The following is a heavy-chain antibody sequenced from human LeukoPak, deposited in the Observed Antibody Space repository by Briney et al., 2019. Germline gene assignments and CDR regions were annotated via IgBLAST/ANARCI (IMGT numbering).Heavy chain of an antibody. Sequence: SETLSLTCTVSGGSISSYYWSWIRQPPGKGLEWIGYIYHSGSTDYNPSLKSRVTISVDTSKSQFSLKLTSVTAADTAVYHCATLTTVVTAYYFDYWGQGTLVTVSS. V-gene: IGHV4-4*09. J-gene: IGHJ4*02. CDR1: GGSISSYY. D-gene: IGHD4-23*01. CDR2: IYHSGST. CDR3: ATLTTVVTAYYFDY.